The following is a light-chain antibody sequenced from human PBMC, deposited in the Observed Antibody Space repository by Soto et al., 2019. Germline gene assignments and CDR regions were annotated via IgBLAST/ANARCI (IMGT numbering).Light chain of an antibody. Sequence: EIVLTQSPATLSLSPGERATLSCRASQSVSSYLTWYQQKPGQAPRPLIYDASNRATRIPARFSGSGSGTDLTLTISSLEPDDFAVYYCQQRSNLPLTFGGGTKVEIK. CDR1: QSVSSY. CDR3: QQRSNLPLT. J-gene: IGKJ4*01. V-gene: IGKV3-11*01. CDR2: DAS.